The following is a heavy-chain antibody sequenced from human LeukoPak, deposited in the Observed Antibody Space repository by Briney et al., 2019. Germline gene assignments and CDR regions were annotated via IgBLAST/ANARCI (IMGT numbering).Heavy chain of an antibody. J-gene: IGHJ4*02. Sequence: SETLSLTCTVSGGSISSSSYYWGWIRQPPGKGLEWIGSIYYSGSTYYNPSLKSRVTISVDTSKNQFSLKLSSVTAAETAVYYCARDIPRGSPDYWGQGTLVTVSS. CDR1: GGSISSSSYY. CDR3: ARDIPRGSPDY. V-gene: IGHV4-39*02. CDR2: IYYSGST. D-gene: IGHD1-26*01.